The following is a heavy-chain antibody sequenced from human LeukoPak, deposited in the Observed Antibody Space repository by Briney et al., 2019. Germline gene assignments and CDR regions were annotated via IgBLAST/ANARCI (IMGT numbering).Heavy chain of an antibody. D-gene: IGHD3-9*01. V-gene: IGHV3-30*18. CDR2: ISYDGSNK. CDR3: AKDAIDYDILTGIDY. Sequence: GGSLRLSCAAPGFTFSSYGMHWVRQAPGKGLEWVAVISYDGSNKYYADSVKGRFTISRDNSKNTLYLQMNSLRAEDTAVYYCAKDAIDYDILTGIDYWGQGTLVTVSS. J-gene: IGHJ4*02. CDR1: GFTFSSYG.